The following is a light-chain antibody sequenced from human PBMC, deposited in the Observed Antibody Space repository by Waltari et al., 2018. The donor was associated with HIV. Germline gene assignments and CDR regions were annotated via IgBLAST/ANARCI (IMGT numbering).Light chain of an antibody. CDR2: WAS. V-gene: IGKV4-1*01. CDR3: QQYFSIPRT. Sequence: DIVMTQSPDSLAVSLGERATINCKCSQSVLYSSKNKNYLAWYQQRPGQPPKLLIYWASTRESGVPDRFTASGSGTDFTLTISSLQAEDVAVYYCQQYFSIPRTFGQGTKVEIK. J-gene: IGKJ1*01. CDR1: QSVLYSSKNKNY.